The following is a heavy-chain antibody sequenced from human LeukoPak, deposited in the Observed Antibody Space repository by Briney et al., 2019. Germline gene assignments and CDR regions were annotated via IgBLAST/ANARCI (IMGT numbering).Heavy chain of an antibody. CDR2: IYSGGST. D-gene: IGHD3-22*01. V-gene: IGHV3-53*01. CDR3: ARQVVAAPRVFDY. CDR1: GFTVSSNY. Sequence: PGGSLRLSCAASGFTVSSNYMSWVRQAPGKGLEWVSVIYSGGSTYYADSVKGRFTISRDDAKNTLYLQMNSLRAEDTAVYYCARQVVAAPRVFDYWGQGTLVTVSS. J-gene: IGHJ4*02.